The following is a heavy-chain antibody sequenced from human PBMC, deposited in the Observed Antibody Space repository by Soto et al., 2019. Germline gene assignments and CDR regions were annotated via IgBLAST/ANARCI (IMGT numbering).Heavy chain of an antibody. Sequence: QLHLVQSGAEVKKPGSSLKVSCKASGGTFSNSGISWVRQAPGQGLEWMGGIIPIFDTTNYAQKLQGRIPIIAEEATNTGYMEVNNLRTSDTRVYYCARAPILVSVTLHENYFDSWGQGTLVTVSS. CDR1: GGTFSNSG. D-gene: IGHD2-21*02. CDR3: ARAPILVSVTLHENYFDS. CDR2: IIPIFDTT. V-gene: IGHV1-69*01. J-gene: IGHJ4*02.